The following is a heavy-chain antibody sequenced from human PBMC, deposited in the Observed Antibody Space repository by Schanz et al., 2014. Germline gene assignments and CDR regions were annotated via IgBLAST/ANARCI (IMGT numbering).Heavy chain of an antibody. J-gene: IGHJ3*02. Sequence: QVQLVESGGGVVRPGRSLSLSCAASGFTFNNYGMHWVRQAPGRGLEWVAVISYHGSERYYADSVKGRFTISRDNAKNSLYLQMNSLRAEDTAVYYCARDGAGRAPDAFDIWGQGTMVTVSS. D-gene: IGHD1-26*01. V-gene: IGHV3-33*05. CDR1: GFTFNNYG. CDR3: ARDGAGRAPDAFDI. CDR2: ISYHGSER.